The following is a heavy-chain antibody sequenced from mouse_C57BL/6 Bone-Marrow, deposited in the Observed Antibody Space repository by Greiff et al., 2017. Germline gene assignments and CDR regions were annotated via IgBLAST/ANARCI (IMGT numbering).Heavy chain of an antibody. D-gene: IGHD2-3*01. V-gene: IGHV6-3*01. CDR2: IRLKSDNYAT. J-gene: IGHJ3*01. Sequence: EVMLVESGGGLVQPGGSMKLSCVASGFTFSNYWMNWVRQSPEKGLEWVAQIRLKSDNYATHYAESVKGRFTISRDDSKSSVYLQMNNLRAEDTGIYYCTDALDGYYWFAYWGQGTLVTVSA. CDR1: GFTFSNYW. CDR3: TDALDGYYWFAY.